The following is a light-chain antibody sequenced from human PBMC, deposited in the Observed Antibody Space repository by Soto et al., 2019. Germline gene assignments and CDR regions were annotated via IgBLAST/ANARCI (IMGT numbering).Light chain of an antibody. J-gene: IGLJ2*01. V-gene: IGLV1-47*01. CDR1: SSNIGSNY. CDR3: AAWDDSLSGRGVV. Sequence: QSVLTQPPSASGTPGQRVTISCSGSSSNIGSNYVYWYQQLPGTAPKLLIYRNNQRPSGVPDRFSGSKSGTSASLAISGLRSEDDADYYCAAWDDSLSGRGVVFGGGTKLTVL. CDR2: RNN.